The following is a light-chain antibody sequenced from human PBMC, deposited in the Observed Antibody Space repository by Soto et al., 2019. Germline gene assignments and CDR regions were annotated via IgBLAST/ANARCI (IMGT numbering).Light chain of an antibody. Sequence: MTQSPATLSVSPGETVTLSCRSSQDLHIDLAWYHQKPGQAPTLLIYGVSARAPGVPARFSGAGSGTEFTLTIRSLQSADFGVYYCQQYATWPRTFGQGTKVAIQ. J-gene: IGKJ2*01. CDR1: QDLHID. CDR3: QQYATWPRT. V-gene: IGKV3-15*01. CDR2: GVS.